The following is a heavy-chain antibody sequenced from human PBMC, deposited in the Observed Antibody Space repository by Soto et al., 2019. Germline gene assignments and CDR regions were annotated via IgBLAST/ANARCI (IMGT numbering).Heavy chain of an antibody. CDR3: ARHLWFGELSRHPGNLNWFDP. D-gene: IGHD3-10*01. V-gene: IGHV4-34*01. CDR1: GGSFSGYY. J-gene: IGHJ5*02. CDR2: INHSGST. Sequence: PSETLSLTCAVYGGSFSGYYWSWIRQPPGKGLEWIGEINHSGSTNYNPSLKSRVTISVDTSKNQFSLKLSSVTAADTAVYYCARHLWFGELSRHPGNLNWFDPWGQGTLVTVSS.